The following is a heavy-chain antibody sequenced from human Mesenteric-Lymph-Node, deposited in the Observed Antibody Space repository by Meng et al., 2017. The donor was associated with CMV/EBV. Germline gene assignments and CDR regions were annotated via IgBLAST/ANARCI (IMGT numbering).Heavy chain of an antibody. CDR3: ARGGRAATGY. D-gene: IGHD2-15*01. J-gene: IGHJ4*02. Sequence: SETLSLTCTVSGGSISSNDYYWGWVRQPPGKGLEWIGSIHYSGGTYYNPSLNIRVTISVDMSKNHFSLKLSSVTAADTAVYYCARGGRAATGYWGQGTLVTVSS. CDR2: IHYSGGT. CDR1: GGSISSNDYY. V-gene: IGHV4-39*02.